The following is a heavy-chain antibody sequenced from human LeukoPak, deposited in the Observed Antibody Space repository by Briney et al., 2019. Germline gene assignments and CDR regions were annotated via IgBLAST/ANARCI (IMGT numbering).Heavy chain of an antibody. CDR2: IIPIFGTA. CDR1: GGTFSSYA. J-gene: IGHJ4*02. V-gene: IGHV1-69*06. CDR3: ARDRQRWLQLWY. Sequence: ASVKVSCKASGGTFSSYAISWVRQAPGQGLEWMGGIIPIFGTANYAQKFQGRVTITADKFTSTAYMELSSLRSEDTAVYYCARDRQRWLQLWYWGQGTLVTVSS. D-gene: IGHD5-24*01.